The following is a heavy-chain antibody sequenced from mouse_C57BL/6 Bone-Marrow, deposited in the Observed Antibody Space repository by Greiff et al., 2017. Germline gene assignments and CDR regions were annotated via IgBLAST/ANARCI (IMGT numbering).Heavy chain of an antibody. Sequence: EVQLVESEGGLVQPGSSMKLSCTASGFTFSDYYMAWVRQVPEKGLEWVANINYDGSSTYYLDSLKSRFIISRDNAKNILYLQMSSLKSEDTATYYCARGGSSSWYFDVWGTGTTVTVSS. CDR2: INYDGSST. CDR1: GFTFSDYY. D-gene: IGHD1-1*01. V-gene: IGHV5-16*01. CDR3: ARGGSSSWYFDV. J-gene: IGHJ1*03.